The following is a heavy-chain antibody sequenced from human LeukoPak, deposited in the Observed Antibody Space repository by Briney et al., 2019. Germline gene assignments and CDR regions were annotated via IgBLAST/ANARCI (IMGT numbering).Heavy chain of an antibody. J-gene: IGHJ5*02. CDR2: INHSGST. CDR3: ARGPTTRWFDP. V-gene: IGHV4-34*01. Sequence: SETLSLTCAVYGGSFSGYYWSWIRQPPGKGLEWIGEINHSGSTNYNPSLKSRVTISVDTSKNQFSPKLSSVTAADTAVYYCARGPTTRWFDPWGQGTLVTVSS. CDR1: GGSFSGYY. D-gene: IGHD1-7*01.